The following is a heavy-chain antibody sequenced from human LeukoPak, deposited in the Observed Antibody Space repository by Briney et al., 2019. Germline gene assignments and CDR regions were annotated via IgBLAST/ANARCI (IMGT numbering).Heavy chain of an antibody. CDR1: GFTFYIYA. Sequence: GGSLRLSCAASGFTFYIYAIHWVRQAPGKGLQWVAVIGDDGSHKDYVDSVKGRFTISRDNSKNMLYLQMNSLRAEDTAVYYCARDTTGHYDYWGQGTLVTVSS. V-gene: IGHV3-30-3*01. J-gene: IGHJ4*02. D-gene: IGHD1-1*01. CDR2: IGDDGSHK. CDR3: ARDTTGHYDY.